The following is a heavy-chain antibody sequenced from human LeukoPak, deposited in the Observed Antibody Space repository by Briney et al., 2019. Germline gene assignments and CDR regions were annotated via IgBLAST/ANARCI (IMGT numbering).Heavy chain of an antibody. V-gene: IGHV3-23*01. D-gene: IGHD3-22*01. CDR2: ISGSGGST. CDR3: AKVVYYDSSGFDY. CDR1: GFTFSSYA. Sequence: PGGSLRLSCAASGFTFSSYAMSWVRQAPGKGLKWVSAISGSGGSTYYADSVKGRFTISRDNSKNTLYLQMNSLRAEDTAVYYCAKVVYYDSSGFDYWGQGTLVTVSS. J-gene: IGHJ4*02.